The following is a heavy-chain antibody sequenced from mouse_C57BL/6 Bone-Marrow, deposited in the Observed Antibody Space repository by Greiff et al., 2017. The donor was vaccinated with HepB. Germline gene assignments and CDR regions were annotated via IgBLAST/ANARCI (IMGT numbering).Heavy chain of an antibody. V-gene: IGHV1-80*01. J-gene: IGHJ3*01. Sequence: QVQLKESGAELVKPGASVKISCKASGYAFSSYWMNWVKQRPGKGLEWIGQIYPGDGDTNYNGKFKGKATLTADKSSSTAYMQLSSLTSEDSAVYFCARRGHYSNSWFAYWGQGTLVTVSA. CDR1: GYAFSSYW. D-gene: IGHD2-5*01. CDR3: ARRGHYSNSWFAY. CDR2: IYPGDGDT.